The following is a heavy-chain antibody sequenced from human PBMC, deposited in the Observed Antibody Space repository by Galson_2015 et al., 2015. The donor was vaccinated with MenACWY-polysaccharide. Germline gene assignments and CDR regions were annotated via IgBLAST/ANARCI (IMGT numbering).Heavy chain of an antibody. V-gene: IGHV4-61*02. Sequence: TLSLTCPVSGASISSGRYYWGWVRQPAGEGMEWIGRACSNGATNDNPYVRGRVTISVDTSKHQFSLRLSTVTDADTAVYYCARGRPYYYDSTGSLRLEYGMDVWGQGTTVTVSS. CDR1: GASISSGRYY. CDR3: ARGRPYYYDSTGSLRLEYGMDV. J-gene: IGHJ6*02. CDR2: ACSNGAT. D-gene: IGHD3-22*01.